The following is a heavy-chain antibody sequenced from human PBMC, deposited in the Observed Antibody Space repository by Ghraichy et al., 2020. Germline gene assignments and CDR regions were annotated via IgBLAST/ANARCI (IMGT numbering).Heavy chain of an antibody. CDR3: AKAAYYDFYGLDA. D-gene: IGHD3-3*01. V-gene: IGHV3-30*18. J-gene: IGHJ6*02. Sequence: GRSLRLSCAASRITFSNYGMHWVRQAPGKGLEWVAVISNDGSNKYYADSVQGRFTISRDNPKNILYLQMNSLRGEDTAVYYCAKAAYYDFYGLDAWGQGTTVTVSS. CDR2: ISNDGSNK. CDR1: RITFSNYG.